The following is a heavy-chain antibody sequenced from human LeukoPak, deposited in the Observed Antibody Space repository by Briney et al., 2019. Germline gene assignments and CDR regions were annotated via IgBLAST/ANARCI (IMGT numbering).Heavy chain of an antibody. Sequence: GASVKVSCKASGYTFTTYNIHWVRQAPGQGLEWMGIINPSGGSTSYAQKFQGRVTLTRDMSTRTVYMELSSLKASDTAMYYCARPPVATAVDAFDIWGQGTMVTVSS. CDR3: ARPPVATAVDAFDI. CDR1: GYTFTTYN. D-gene: IGHD5-12*01. V-gene: IGHV1-46*01. J-gene: IGHJ3*02. CDR2: INPSGGST.